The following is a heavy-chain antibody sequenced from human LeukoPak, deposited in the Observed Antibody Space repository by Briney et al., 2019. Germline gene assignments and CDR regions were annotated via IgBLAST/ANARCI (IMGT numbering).Heavy chain of an antibody. CDR1: GYTFTCYY. J-gene: IGHJ4*02. Sequence: ASVKVSCKASGYTFTCYYLHWVRQAPGQGLEWMGWINPNSGGTNYAQKFQGRVTMTRDTSISTAYMELSRLRYDDTAVYYCASGGYYGSGSLGYWGQGTLVTVSS. CDR2: INPNSGGT. CDR3: ASGGYYGSGSLGY. D-gene: IGHD3-10*01. V-gene: IGHV1-2*02.